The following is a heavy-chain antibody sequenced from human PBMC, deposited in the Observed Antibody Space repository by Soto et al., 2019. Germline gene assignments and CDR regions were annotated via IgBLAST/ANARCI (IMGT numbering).Heavy chain of an antibody. D-gene: IGHD6-13*01. CDR2: ISSSSSTI. Sequence: EVQLVESGGGLVQPGGSLRLSCAASGFTFSSYSMNWVRQAPGKGLEWVSYISSSSSTIYYADSVKGRFTISRDNAKNSLYRQMNSLRAEDTAVYYCARHPERIAQIGWFAPWGQGTRVTVSS. CDR3: ARHPERIAQIGWFAP. CDR1: GFTFSSYS. V-gene: IGHV3-48*01. J-gene: IGHJ5*02.